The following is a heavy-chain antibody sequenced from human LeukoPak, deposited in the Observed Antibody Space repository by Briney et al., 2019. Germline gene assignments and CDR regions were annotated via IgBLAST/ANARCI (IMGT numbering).Heavy chain of an antibody. J-gene: IGHJ4*02. Sequence: SETLSLTCAVYGGSFSGYYWSWIRQPPGKGLEWIGEINHSGSTNYNPSLKSRVTISVDTSKNQFSLKLSSVTAADTAVYHCARRIVVTRGFDYWGQGTLVTVSS. D-gene: IGHD4-23*01. CDR1: GGSFSGYY. CDR2: INHSGST. CDR3: ARRIVVTRGFDY. V-gene: IGHV4-34*01.